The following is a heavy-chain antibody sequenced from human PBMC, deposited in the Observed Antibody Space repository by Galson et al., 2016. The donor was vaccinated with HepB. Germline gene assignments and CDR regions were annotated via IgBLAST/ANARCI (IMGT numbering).Heavy chain of an antibody. CDR1: RFEFVGYW. D-gene: IGHD6-13*01. CDR2: IFPGDSKT. CDR3: ARLGAEGGKEALDY. V-gene: IGHV5-51*01. J-gene: IGHJ4*02. Sequence: QSGAEVTKPGESLKISCEGFRFEFVGYWIVWVRQMPGKGLEFMGDIFPGDSKTRYSPSFHGHVTLSTDNSINTAYLQWGSLKASDTALYFCARLGAEGGKEALDYWGQGTLVTVSS.